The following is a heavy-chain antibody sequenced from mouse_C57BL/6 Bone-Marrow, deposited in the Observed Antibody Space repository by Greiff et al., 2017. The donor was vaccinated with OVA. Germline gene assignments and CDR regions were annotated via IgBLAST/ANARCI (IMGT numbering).Heavy chain of an antibody. Sequence: VQLQQSGAELVRPGASVKLSCTASGFNIKDDYMHWVKERPEQGLEWIGWIDPENGDTEYASKFQGKATITADTSSKTVYLHLSSLTSEDTAVYYCTACQYWGQGTTLTVSS. CDR1: GFNIKDDY. J-gene: IGHJ2*01. CDR3: TACQY. D-gene: IGHD6-1*01. CDR2: IDPENGDT. V-gene: IGHV14-4*01.